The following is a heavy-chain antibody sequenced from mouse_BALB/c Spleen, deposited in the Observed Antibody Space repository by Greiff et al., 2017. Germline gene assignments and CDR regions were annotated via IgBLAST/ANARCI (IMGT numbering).Heavy chain of an antibody. CDR3: AKSRSLRDGAMDY. CDR2: ISCYNGAT. CDR1: GYSFTGYY. D-gene: IGHD1-1*01. Sequence: LVKTGASVKISCKASGYSFTGYYMHWVKQSHGKSLEWIGYISCYNGATSYNQKFKGKATFTVDTSPSTAYMQFNSLTSEDSAVYYCAKSRSLRDGAMDYWGQGTSVTVSS. V-gene: IGHV1S34*01. J-gene: IGHJ4*01.